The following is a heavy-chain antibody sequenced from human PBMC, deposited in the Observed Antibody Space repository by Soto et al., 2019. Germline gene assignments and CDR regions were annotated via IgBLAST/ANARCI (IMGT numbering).Heavy chain of an antibody. CDR3: ARGNAFIKWELLDY. CDR1: GGSISSYY. J-gene: IGHJ4*02. CDR2: IYYSGST. D-gene: IGHD1-26*01. Sequence: SETLSLTCTVSGGSISSYYWSWIRQPPGKGLEWIGYIYYSGSTNYNPSLKSRVTISVDTSKNQFSLKLSSVTAADTAVYYCARGNAFIKWELLDYWGQGTLVTVPQ. V-gene: IGHV4-59*01.